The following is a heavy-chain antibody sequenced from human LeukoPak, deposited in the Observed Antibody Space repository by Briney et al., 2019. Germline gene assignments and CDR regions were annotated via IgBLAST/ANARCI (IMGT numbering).Heavy chain of an antibody. CDR2: IIGNGGDI. Sequence: PGGSLRLSCAASGFTFNTYAMNWVRQAPGKGLEWVAVIIGNGGDIHYAGSVRGRFTISRDNSKNTLYLQMNSLRVEDTAVSYCAKDRIPDGRYSLDFWGPGTLVTVSS. V-gene: IGHV3-23*01. J-gene: IGHJ4*02. CDR1: GFTFNTYA. D-gene: IGHD5-24*01. CDR3: AKDRIPDGRYSLDF.